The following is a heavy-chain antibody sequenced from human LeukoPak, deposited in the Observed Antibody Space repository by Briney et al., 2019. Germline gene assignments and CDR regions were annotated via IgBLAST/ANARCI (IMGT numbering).Heavy chain of an antibody. CDR1: GYTLTELS. D-gene: IGHD6-19*01. J-gene: IGHJ6*03. CDR2: FDPEDGET. CDR3: ARDGESSGWYFGSYYYYYMDV. V-gene: IGHV1-24*01. Sequence: ASVKVSCKVSGYTLTELSMHWVRQAPGKGLEWMGGFDPEDGETIYAQKFQGRVTMTEDTSTDTAYMELSSLRSEDTAVYYCARDGESSGWYFGSYYYYYMDVWGKGTTVTISS.